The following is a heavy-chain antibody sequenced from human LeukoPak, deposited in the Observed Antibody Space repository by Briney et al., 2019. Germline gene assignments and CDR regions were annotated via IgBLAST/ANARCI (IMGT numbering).Heavy chain of an antibody. V-gene: IGHV4-59*01. CDR1: GGSISSYY. J-gene: IGHJ6*03. Sequence: SETLSLTCTVSGGSISSYYWSWIRQPPGKGLEWIGYIYYSGGTNYNPSLKSRVTISVDTSKNQFSLKLSSVTAADTAVYYCARDLIVGAAIYYMDVWGKGTTVTVSS. D-gene: IGHD1-26*01. CDR2: IYYSGGT. CDR3: ARDLIVGAAIYYMDV.